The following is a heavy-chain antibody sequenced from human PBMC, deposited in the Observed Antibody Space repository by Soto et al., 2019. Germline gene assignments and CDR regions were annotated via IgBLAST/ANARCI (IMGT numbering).Heavy chain of an antibody. CDR2: ISSSSSYI. CDR3: ASPRDYYDSSGYPFY. V-gene: IGHV3-21*01. CDR1: GFTFSSYA. J-gene: IGHJ4*02. Sequence: PGGSLRLSCAASGFTFSSYAMTWVRQAPGKGLEWVSSISSSSSYIYYADSVKGRFTISRDNAKNSLYLQMNSLRAEDTAVYYCASPRDYYDSSGYPFYWGQGTLVTVSS. D-gene: IGHD3-22*01.